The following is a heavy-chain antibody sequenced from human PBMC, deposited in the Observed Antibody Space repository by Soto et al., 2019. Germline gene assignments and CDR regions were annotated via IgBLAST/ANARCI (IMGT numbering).Heavy chain of an antibody. D-gene: IGHD2-2*01. Sequence: SVQVSCKASGYPFTSYDINWVRQATGQGLEWMGWMNPNSGNTGYAQKFQGRVTMTRNTSISTAYMELSSLRSEDTAVYYCSRGYSRGSSTSQFDTWGQGTMFTVAS. J-gene: IGHJ5*02. CDR2: MNPNSGNT. V-gene: IGHV1-8*01. CDR1: GYPFTSYD. CDR3: SRGYSRGSSTSQFDT.